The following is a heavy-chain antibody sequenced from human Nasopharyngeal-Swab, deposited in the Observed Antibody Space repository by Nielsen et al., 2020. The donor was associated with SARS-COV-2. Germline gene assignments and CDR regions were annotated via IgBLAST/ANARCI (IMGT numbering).Heavy chain of an antibody. V-gene: IGHV5-51*01. CDR3: ARHGAATIYGTTIRICGSYYYGMDV. J-gene: IGHJ6*02. CDR1: GYSFTCYW. D-gene: IGHD5-24*01. Sequence: GGSLRLSCKGSGYSFTCYWIGWVRQLPGKGMEWMGIIYPGDFDTRYSLSFQGQVTISADKSIRTASRQWSSLKPSDTVMYYCARHGAATIYGTTIRICGSYYYGMDVWGQGTRVTSP. CDR2: IYPGDFDT.